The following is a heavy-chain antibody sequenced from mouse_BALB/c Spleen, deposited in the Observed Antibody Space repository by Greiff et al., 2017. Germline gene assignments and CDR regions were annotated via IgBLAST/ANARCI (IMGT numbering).Heavy chain of an antibody. J-gene: IGHJ2*01. CDR2: ISYSGST. CDR1: GYSITSDYA. CDR3: AREYDGYYVGY. Sequence: EVKLLESGPGLVKPSQSLSLTCTVTGYSITSDYAWNWIRQFPGNILEWMGYISYSGSTSYNPSLKSRISITRDTSKNQFFLQLNSVTTEDTATYYCAREYDGYYVGYWGRGTTLTVSS. D-gene: IGHD2-3*01. V-gene: IGHV3-2*02.